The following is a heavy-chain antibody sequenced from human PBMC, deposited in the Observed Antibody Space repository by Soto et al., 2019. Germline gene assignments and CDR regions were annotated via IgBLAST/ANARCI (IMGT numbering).Heavy chain of an antibody. J-gene: IGHJ4*02. CDR1: GGSISSSSYY. CDR3: ARHSGVLRFLEWLLYFDY. Sequence: SETLSLPCTVSGGSISSSSYYWGWIRQPPGKGLEWIGSIYYSGSTYYNPSLKSRVTISVDTSKNQFSLKLSSVTAADTAVYYCARHSGVLRFLEWLLYFDYWGQGTLVTVSS. V-gene: IGHV4-39*01. CDR2: IYYSGST. D-gene: IGHD3-3*01.